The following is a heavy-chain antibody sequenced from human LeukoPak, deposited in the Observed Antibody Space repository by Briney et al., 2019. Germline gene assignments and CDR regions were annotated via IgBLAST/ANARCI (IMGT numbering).Heavy chain of an antibody. CDR3: ARGSLFPYAFDI. CDR2: IYPNDSDT. V-gene: IGHV5-51*01. CDR1: GYSFTRYW. J-gene: IGHJ3*02. Sequence: GESLKISCKGSGYSFTRYWIAWVRQMPGKGLEWMGIIYPNDSDTRYSPSFQGQVTISADKSISTAYLQWSSLEASDTAMYYCARGSLFPYAFDIWGQGTMVTVSS.